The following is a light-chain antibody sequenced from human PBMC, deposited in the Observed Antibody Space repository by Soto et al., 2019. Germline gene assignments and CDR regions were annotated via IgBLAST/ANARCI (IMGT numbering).Light chain of an antibody. CDR2: GAS. J-gene: IGKJ4*01. V-gene: IGKV3-20*01. CDR3: QQYGSAPPLT. Sequence: EIVLPLSPGPLSLSPGERSTLSCMASQSLSSSYLAWYQQKPGQAPRLLIYGASSRATGIPDRFSGSGSGTDFTLTISRLEPEDFAVYYCQQYGSAPPLTFGGGTKVDIK. CDR1: QSLSSSY.